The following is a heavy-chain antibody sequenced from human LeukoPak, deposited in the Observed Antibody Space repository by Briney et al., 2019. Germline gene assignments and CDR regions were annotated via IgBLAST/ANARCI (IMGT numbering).Heavy chain of an antibody. CDR3: ARGGGQWLDQILFDY. CDR2: MYYSGSI. J-gene: IGHJ4*02. V-gene: IGHV4-39*07. CDR1: GDSINSSTYY. D-gene: IGHD6-19*01. Sequence: KASETLSLTCTVSGDSINSSTYYWGWIRQPPGRGLEWIGSMYYSGSIDYNPSLKSRVTISVDTSKNQFSLKLTSVTAADTAIYYCARGGGQWLDQILFDYWGQGTLVTVSS.